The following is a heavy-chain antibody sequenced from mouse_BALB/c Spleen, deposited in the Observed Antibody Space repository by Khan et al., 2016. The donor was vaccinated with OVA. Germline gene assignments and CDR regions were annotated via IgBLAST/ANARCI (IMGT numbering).Heavy chain of an antibody. CDR1: GFTFSDYG. J-gene: IGHJ3*01. CDR2: ISDVAYTF. Sequence: EVELVESGGGLVQPGGSRKLSCAASGFTFSDYGMAWVRQAPGKGPEWVAFISDVAYTFYYADTGTGRFTLSRENAKNTLYLEMSSLRSGDTALYYCSSGGGPAPFAYWGQGTLVTVSA. V-gene: IGHV5-15*02. CDR3: SSGGGPAPFAY.